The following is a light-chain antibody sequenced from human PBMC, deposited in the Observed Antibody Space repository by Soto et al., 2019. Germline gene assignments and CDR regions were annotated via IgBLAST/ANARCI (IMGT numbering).Light chain of an antibody. J-gene: IGKJ5*01. Sequence: EIVLTQSPGTLSLSPWERATLSCRASQSVSSSYLAWYQQKPGQAPRLLLYGASSRATGIPDRFSGSGSGTDFTLTISRLEPEAFAVYYCQQYNNWPPITFGQGTRLEIK. CDR2: GAS. CDR1: QSVSSSY. V-gene: IGKV3-20*01. CDR3: QQYNNWPPIT.